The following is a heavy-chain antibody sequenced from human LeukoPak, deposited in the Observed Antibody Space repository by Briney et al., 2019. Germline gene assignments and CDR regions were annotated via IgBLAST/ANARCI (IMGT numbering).Heavy chain of an antibody. D-gene: IGHD2-21*02. J-gene: IGHJ4*02. CDR3: AKEFVVVPGNTNYFDY. CDR2: MNPNSGNT. V-gene: IGHV1-8*01. CDR1: GYTFTSYD. Sequence: GASVKVSCKASGYTFTSYDINWVRQATGQGLEWMGWMNPNSGNTGYAQKFQGRVTMTRNTSISTAYMELSSLRSEDTAVYYCAKEFVVVPGNTNYFDYWGQGTLVTVSS.